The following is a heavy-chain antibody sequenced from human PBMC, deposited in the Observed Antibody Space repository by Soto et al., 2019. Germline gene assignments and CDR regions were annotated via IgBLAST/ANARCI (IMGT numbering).Heavy chain of an antibody. CDR2: ISNDGSTT. CDR3: ARDYSVG. J-gene: IGHJ4*02. V-gene: IGHV3-74*01. Sequence: PGGSLRLSCLASGFTFSEYWMHWVRQAPGKGLVWVSRISNDGSTTIYADSVKGRFTSSRDNAKNTLYLQMNSLRAEDTAVYYCARDYSVGWGQGTLVTVSS. D-gene: IGHD2-15*01. CDR1: GFTFSEYW.